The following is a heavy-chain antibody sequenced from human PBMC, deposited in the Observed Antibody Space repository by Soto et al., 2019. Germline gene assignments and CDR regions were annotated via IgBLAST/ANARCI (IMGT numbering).Heavy chain of an antibody. D-gene: IGHD2-21*02. J-gene: IGHJ4*02. CDR3: ASIPRRGYSYGIDY. V-gene: IGHV4-31*03. Sequence: SETLSLTCNVSGGSISSGTSYWTWIRQHPGEGLEWIGHIYFTGATYSNPSLRSRLTMSVDTSKNQFSLKLTPVTAADTATYYCASIPRRGYSYGIDYWGQGTLVTVSS. CDR1: GGSISSGTSY. CDR2: IYFTGAT.